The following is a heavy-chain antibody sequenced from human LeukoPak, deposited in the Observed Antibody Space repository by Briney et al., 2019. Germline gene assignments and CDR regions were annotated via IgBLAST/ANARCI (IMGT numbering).Heavy chain of an antibody. V-gene: IGHV4-61*02. D-gene: IGHD1-1*01. CDR3: ARDRNGDYADY. CDR2: IYTSGST. CDR1: GGSISSGSYY. J-gene: IGHJ4*02. Sequence: SETLSLTCTVSGGSISSGSYYWSWIRQPAGKGLEWIGRIYTSGSTNYNPSPKSRVTISVDTSKNQFSLKLGSVTAADTAVYYCARDRNGDYADYWGQGTLVTVSS.